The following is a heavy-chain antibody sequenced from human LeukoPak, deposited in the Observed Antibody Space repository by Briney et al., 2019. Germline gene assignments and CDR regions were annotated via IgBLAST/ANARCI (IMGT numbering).Heavy chain of an antibody. CDR2: IYHSGST. V-gene: IGHV4-4*02. J-gene: IGHJ5*02. D-gene: IGHD5-18*01. Sequence: SETLSLTCTVSGGSISSSNWWSWVRQPPGKGLEWIGEIYHSGSTNYNPSLKSRVTISVDKPKNQFSLKLSSVTAADTAVYYCARAVGYSYGATWGQGTLVTVSS. CDR1: GGSISSSNW. CDR3: ARAVGYSYGAT.